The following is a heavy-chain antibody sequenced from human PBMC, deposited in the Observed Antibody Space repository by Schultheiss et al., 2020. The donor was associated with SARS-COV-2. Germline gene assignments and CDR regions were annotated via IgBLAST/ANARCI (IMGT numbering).Heavy chain of an antibody. CDR1: GYTFTSYY. Sequence: SVKVSCKASGYTFTSYYMHWVRQAPGQGLEWMGGIIPIFGTANYAQKFQGRVTITADESTSTAYMELSSLRSEDTAVYYCAKAALTLLGYQLPYYYGSGSSDAFDIWGQGTMVTVSS. CDR2: IIPIFGTA. CDR3: AKAALTLLGYQLPYYYGSGSSDAFDI. J-gene: IGHJ3*02. D-gene: IGHD3-10*01. V-gene: IGHV1-69*13.